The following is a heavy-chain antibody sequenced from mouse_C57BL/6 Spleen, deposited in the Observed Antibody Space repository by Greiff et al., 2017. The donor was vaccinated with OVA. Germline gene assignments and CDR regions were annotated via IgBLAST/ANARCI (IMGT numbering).Heavy chain of an antibody. V-gene: IGHV1-39*01. Sequence: VQLKESGPELVKPGASVKISCKASGYSFTDYNMNWVKQSNGKSLEWIGVINPNYGTTRYNQKFKGKATLSVAPSSSTAYMQLNSLTSENSAVYYCARIACSNYYWYCDVWGTGTTVTVSS. CDR2: INPNYGTT. CDR3: ARIACSNYYWYCDV. J-gene: IGHJ1*03. D-gene: IGHD2-5*01. CDR1: GYSFTDYN.